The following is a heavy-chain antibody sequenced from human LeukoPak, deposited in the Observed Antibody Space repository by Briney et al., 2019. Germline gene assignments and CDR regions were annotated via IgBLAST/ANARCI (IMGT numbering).Heavy chain of an antibody. V-gene: IGHV1-2*02. CDR1: GYTFTGYY. Sequence: ASVKVSCKASGYTFTGYYMHWVRQAPGQGLEWMGWINPNSGGTNYAQKFQGRVTMTRDTSISTAYMELSSLRSEDTAVYYCAREGRIVVVVAATPADAFDIWGQGTMVTVSS. CDR3: AREGRIVVVVAATPADAFDI. D-gene: IGHD2-15*01. CDR2: INPNSGGT. J-gene: IGHJ3*02.